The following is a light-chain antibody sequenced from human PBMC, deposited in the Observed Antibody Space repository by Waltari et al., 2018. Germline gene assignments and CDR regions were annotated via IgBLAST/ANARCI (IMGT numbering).Light chain of an antibody. V-gene: IGLV4-69*01. CDR3: QTGGHGTWV. J-gene: IGLJ3*02. CDR1: SGHSSNA. CDR2: VNSDGSH. Sequence: QLVLTQSPSASASLGASVKLTCTLSSGHSSNALAWLQQQPEKGPRYLMKVNSDGSHSKGDEIPDRFSGSSSGAERYLTISSLQSEDEADYYCQTGGHGTWVFGGGTKLTVL.